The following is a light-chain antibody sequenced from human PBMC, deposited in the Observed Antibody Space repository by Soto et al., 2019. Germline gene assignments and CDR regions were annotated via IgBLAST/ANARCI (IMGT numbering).Light chain of an antibody. V-gene: IGKV3-20*01. CDR3: QHYVTYSIT. CDR2: GAS. J-gene: IGKJ5*01. CDR1: QSVSRSY. Sequence: EILMTQSPFTLSVSPGEGATLSCRASQSVSRSYLAWYQQKPGQAPRLLIYGASSRATGIPERFSGSGSGTHFTLTISRLEPEDFEVYYCQHYVTYSITFGQGTRLEIK.